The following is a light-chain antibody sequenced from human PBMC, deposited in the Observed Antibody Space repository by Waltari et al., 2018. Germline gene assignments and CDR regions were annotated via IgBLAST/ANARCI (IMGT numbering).Light chain of an antibody. V-gene: IGKV1-5*01. CDR2: DAS. Sequence: IQMTQSPSTLSASVGDRVTITCRASQSISSWLAWYQQKPGKAPKLLIYDASSLESGVPSRFSGSASGTEFTLTISSLQPDDFATYYCQQYNSYSLTFGGGTKVEIK. CDR1: QSISSW. J-gene: IGKJ4*01. CDR3: QQYNSYSLT.